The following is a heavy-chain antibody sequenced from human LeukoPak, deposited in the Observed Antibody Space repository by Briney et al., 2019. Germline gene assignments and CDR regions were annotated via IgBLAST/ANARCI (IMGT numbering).Heavy chain of an antibody. V-gene: IGHV3-64*01. CDR3: ARGRITIFGRWFDP. CDR1: GFTFSSYA. D-gene: IGHD3-3*01. J-gene: IGHJ5*02. Sequence: GGSLRLSCAASGFTFSSYAMHWVRQAPGKGLEYVSAISSNGGSTYYANSVKGRFTISRDNSKNTLYLQMGSLRAEDRAVYYCARGRITIFGRWFDPWGQGTLVTVSS. CDR2: ISSNGGST.